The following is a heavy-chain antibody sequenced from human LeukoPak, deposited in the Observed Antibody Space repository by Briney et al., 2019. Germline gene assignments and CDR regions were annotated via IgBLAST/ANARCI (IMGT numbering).Heavy chain of an antibody. Sequence: PGGSLRLSCAASGFTFRNYAMSWVRQAPGKELEWVSTISGGGGSTYYADSVKGRFTISRDNSKNTLYVQMNSLKIDDTAVYYCAKTYYYGSGTYYPLDYWGQGTLVTVSS. CDR2: ISGGGGST. CDR3: AKTYYYGSGTYYPLDY. D-gene: IGHD3-10*01. J-gene: IGHJ4*02. V-gene: IGHV3-23*01. CDR1: GFTFRNYA.